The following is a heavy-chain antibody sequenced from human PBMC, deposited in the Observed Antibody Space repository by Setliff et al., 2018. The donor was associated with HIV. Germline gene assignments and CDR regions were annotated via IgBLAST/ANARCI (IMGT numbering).Heavy chain of an antibody. J-gene: IGHJ6*03. V-gene: IGHV4-34*01. CDR3: ARGKRVSPCPPTHYMNI. CDR2: IKNTGRI. Sequence: SETLSLTCAVYGGPVEINTWNWVRQSPGKGLERMGEIKNTGRINYNPSLGRRLTLSVGTTRNQSSLRMTSVTAADTALYFCARGKRVSPCPPTHYMNIWGKGTSVTVSS. CDR1: GGPVEINT.